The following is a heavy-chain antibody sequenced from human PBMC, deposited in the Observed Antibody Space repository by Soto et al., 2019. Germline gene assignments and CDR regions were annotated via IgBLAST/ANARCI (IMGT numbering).Heavy chain of an antibody. J-gene: IGHJ4*02. CDR3: ERGRFFTENGSWFAY. V-gene: IGHV1-8*01. CDR1: GYTFTDYD. Sequence: ASVKVSCKASGYTFTDYDIHWVRQATGQGLEWMGWVNPDSGNTGYEQKFQGRVVMTRDASINTVYMELSSLTSEDTAVYYCERGRFFTENGSWFAYWGQGTVVTVSS. CDR2: VNPDSGNT. D-gene: IGHD6-13*01.